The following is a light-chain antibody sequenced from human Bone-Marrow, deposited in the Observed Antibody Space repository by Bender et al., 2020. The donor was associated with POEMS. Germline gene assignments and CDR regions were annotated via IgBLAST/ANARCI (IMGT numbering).Light chain of an antibody. V-gene: IGLV1-47*01. Sequence: QSMMTQPPSTSGTPGQRVTISCSGSSSNIGSNYVYRYQQLPGAAPKPLIYRNDQRASGVPDRFSGSKSDTSASLAISGLRSEDEADYYCAAWDDSLSGPLFGGGTKLTVL. CDR3: AAWDDSLSGPL. CDR1: SSNIGSNY. CDR2: RND. J-gene: IGLJ2*01.